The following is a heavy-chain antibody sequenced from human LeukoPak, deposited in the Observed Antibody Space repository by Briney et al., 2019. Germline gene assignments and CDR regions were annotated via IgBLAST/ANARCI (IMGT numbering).Heavy chain of an antibody. CDR3: ARRGNSWNDFDS. Sequence: SETLSLTCTVSGASIRSYYWSWIRQPPGKGLEWIAYVHYSAITNYDPSLKSRVSISVDTSKSQFSLSLSSVTAADTAVYYCARRGNSWNDFDSWGQGTLVTVSS. CDR1: GASIRSYY. V-gene: IGHV4-59*08. CDR2: VHYSAIT. D-gene: IGHD1-1*01. J-gene: IGHJ4*02.